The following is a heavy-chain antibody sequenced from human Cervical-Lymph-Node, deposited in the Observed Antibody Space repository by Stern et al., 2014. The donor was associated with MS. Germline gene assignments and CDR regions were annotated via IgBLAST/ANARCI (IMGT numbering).Heavy chain of an antibody. V-gene: IGHV2-70*04. Sequence: QVTLKESGPALIKPRQALTLTCTFSGFSLDTAGTRVTWIRQSPGKALDWLAGIDWDDAKFSRSSLKTRLTISKDTSKSQVVLTLTNMDPVDTATYYCARSLAGVFDFWGQGVMVTVSS. J-gene: IGHJ4*02. CDR1: GFSLDTAGTR. CDR3: ARSLAGVFDF. CDR2: IDWDDAK.